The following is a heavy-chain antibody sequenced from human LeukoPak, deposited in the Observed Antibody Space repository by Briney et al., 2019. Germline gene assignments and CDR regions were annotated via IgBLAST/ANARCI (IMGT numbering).Heavy chain of an antibody. CDR1: GYTLTELS. Sequence: ASVKVSCKVSGYTLTELSMHWVRQAPGKGLEWMGGFNPEDGETIYAQKFQGRVTMTEDTSTDTAYMELSSLRSEDTAVYYCATPKGAPYYEFDYWGQGTLVTVSS. CDR3: ATPKGAPYYEFDY. CDR2: FNPEDGET. J-gene: IGHJ4*02. D-gene: IGHD3-3*01. V-gene: IGHV1-24*01.